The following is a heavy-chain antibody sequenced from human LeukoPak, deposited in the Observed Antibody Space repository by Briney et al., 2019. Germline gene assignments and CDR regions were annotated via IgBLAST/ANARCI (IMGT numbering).Heavy chain of an antibody. CDR3: ASMPLGYCSSTSRYGGY. CDR1: GGSFSGYY. V-gene: IGHV4-34*01. J-gene: IGHJ4*02. Sequence: SETLSLTCAVYGGSFSGYYWSWIRQPPGKGLEWIGEINHSGSTNYNPSLKSRVTISVDTSKNQFSLKLSSVTAADTAVYYCASMPLGYCSSTSRYGGYWGQGTLVTVSS. CDR2: INHSGST. D-gene: IGHD2-2*01.